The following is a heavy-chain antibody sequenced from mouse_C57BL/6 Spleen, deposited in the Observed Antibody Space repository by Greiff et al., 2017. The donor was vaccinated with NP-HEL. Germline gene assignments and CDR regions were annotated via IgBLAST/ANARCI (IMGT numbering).Heavy chain of an antibody. V-gene: IGHV1-69*01. J-gene: IGHJ4*01. CDR2: IDPSDSYT. D-gene: IGHD3-3*01. CDR3: ARLADAMDY. Sequence: QVQLQQPGAELVMPGASVKLSCKASGYTFTSYWMHWVKQRPGQGLAWIGEIDPSDSYTNYNQKFKGKSTLTVDKSSSTAYMQLSSLTSEDSAVYYCARLADAMDYWGQGTSVTVSS. CDR1: GYTFTSYW.